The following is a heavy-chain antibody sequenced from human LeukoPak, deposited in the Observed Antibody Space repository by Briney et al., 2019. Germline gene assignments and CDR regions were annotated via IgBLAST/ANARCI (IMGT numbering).Heavy chain of an antibody. CDR1: GGTFSSYA. V-gene: IGHV1-69*13. J-gene: IGHJ3*02. D-gene: IGHD6-25*01. Sequence: GASVKVSCKASGGTFSSYAISWVRQAPGQGLEWMGGIIPIFGTANYAQKFQGRVTITADESTSTAYMELSSLRSEDTAVYYCASYPAAGAFDIWGQGTMVTVSS. CDR2: IIPIFGTA. CDR3: ASYPAAGAFDI.